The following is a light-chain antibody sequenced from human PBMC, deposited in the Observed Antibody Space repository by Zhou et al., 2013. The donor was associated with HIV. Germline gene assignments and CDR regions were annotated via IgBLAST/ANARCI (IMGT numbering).Light chain of an antibody. CDR2: LNS. J-gene: IGKJ2*01. CDR3: MQVLQTPYT. Sequence: IVMSQSPLSLPVTPGEPASISCRSSQSLVHQNGYIYLDWYLQRPGQSPQLLIYLNSNRASGVPDRFSGSGSGTNFTLEIRRVEAEDAAIYYCMQVLQTPYTFGLGTKLQI. CDR1: QSLVHQNGYIY. V-gene: IGKV2-28*01.